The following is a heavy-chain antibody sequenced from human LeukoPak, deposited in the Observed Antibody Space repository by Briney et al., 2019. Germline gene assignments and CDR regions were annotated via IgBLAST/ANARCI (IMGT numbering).Heavy chain of an antibody. CDR3: AKAAGIAAAGKRDYFDY. CDR1: GFTFDDYA. V-gene: IGHV3-9*01. J-gene: IGHJ4*02. CDR2: ISWNSGSI. Sequence: QSGGSLRLSCAASGFTFDDYAMHWVRQAPGKGLEWVSGISWNSGSIGYADSVKGRFTISRDNAKNSLYLQMNSLRAEDTALYYCAKAAGIAAAGKRDYFDYWGQGTLVTVSS. D-gene: IGHD6-13*01.